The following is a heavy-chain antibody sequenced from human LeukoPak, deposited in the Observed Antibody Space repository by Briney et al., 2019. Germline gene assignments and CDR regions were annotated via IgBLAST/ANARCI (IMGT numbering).Heavy chain of an antibody. CDR1: GGTFSSYA. CDR3: ATNYYDSSGYYSR. D-gene: IGHD3-22*01. V-gene: IGHV1-69*13. J-gene: IGHJ4*02. Sequence: SVKVSCKASGGTFSSYAISWVRQAPGQGLEWMGGIIPIFGTANYAQKFQGRVTITADESTSTAYMELSSLRSEDTAVYYCATNYYDSSGYYSRWGQGTLVTVSS. CDR2: IIPIFGTA.